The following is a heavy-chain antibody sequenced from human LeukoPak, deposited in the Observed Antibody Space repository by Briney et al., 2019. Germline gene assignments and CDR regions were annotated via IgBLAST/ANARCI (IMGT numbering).Heavy chain of an antibody. V-gene: IGHV5-51*01. CDR2: IYPGDSDT. CDR1: GSTFSSYW. D-gene: IGHD2-8*02. CDR3: ARSTGGTSPVDY. J-gene: IGHJ4*02. Sequence: GESLKISCQISGSTFSSYWIGWVRQMPGKGLEWMGIIYPGDSDTRYSPSFQGQVTISADKSITTAYLQWSSLKASDTAMYYCARSTGGTSPVDYWGQGTLVTVSP.